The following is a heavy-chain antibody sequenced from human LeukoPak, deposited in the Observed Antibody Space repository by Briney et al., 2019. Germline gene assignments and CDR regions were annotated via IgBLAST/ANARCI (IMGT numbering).Heavy chain of an antibody. CDR3: ASLGSGSSPIIDSDY. CDR1: GYTFTSYY. D-gene: IGHD3-10*01. V-gene: IGHV1-46*01. J-gene: IGHJ4*02. CDR2: INPSGGST. Sequence: ASVKVSCKASGYTFTSYYMHWVRQAPGQGLEWMGIINPSGGSTSYAQKFQGRITMTRDTSTSTVYMDLSSLTSEDTAIYYCASLGSGSSPIIDSDYWGQGTLVTVSS.